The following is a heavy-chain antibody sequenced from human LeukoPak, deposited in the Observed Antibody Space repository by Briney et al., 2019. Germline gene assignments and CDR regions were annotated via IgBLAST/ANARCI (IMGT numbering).Heavy chain of an antibody. J-gene: IGHJ4*02. CDR3: ARDFRGGYDFWSGYYTPYYFDY. Sequence: SGTLSLTCGVSGGSISSSYWWSWVRQPPGKGLEWIGEIYHSGSTNYNPSLKSRVTISMDKSKNQFSLNLSSVTAADTAGYYCARDFRGGYDFWSGYYTPYYFDYWGQGTLVTVSP. D-gene: IGHD3-3*01. CDR1: GGSISSSYW. CDR2: IYHSGST. V-gene: IGHV4-4*02.